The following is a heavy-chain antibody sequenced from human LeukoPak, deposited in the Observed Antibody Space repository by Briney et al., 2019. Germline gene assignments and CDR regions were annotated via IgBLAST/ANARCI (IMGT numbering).Heavy chain of an antibody. D-gene: IGHD3-10*01. CDR2: IWFDGSNK. J-gene: IGHJ4*02. V-gene: IGHV3-30*02. CDR1: GFTFSSYG. CDR3: AKDVAMALRGFDY. Sequence: PGGSLRLSCAASGFTFSSYGMHWVRQAPGKGLEWVAVIWFDGSNKYYADSVKGRFTISRDNSKNTLFLQMNSLRAEDTAVYYCAKDVAMALRGFDYWGQGTLVTVSS.